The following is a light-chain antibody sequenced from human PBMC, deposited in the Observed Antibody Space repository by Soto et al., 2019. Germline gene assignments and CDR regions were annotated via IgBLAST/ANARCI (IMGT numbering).Light chain of an antibody. V-gene: IGKV3-20*01. J-gene: IGKJ1*01. Sequence: ENVLTQSPGTLSLSPGERATLSCRASQSVSSYSLAWYQQKPGQAPRLVMYGTSNRATGIPDRFSGSGSGTDFTLPISRLEPEDFAVYYCQQYDSSPRTFGQGTKVDIK. CDR1: QSVSSYS. CDR2: GTS. CDR3: QQYDSSPRT.